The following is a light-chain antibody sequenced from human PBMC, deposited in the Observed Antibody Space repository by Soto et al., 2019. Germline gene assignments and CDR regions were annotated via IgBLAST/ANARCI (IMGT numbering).Light chain of an antibody. CDR1: QSISNS. J-gene: IGKJ5*01. V-gene: IGKV1-39*01. Sequence: DIQMTQSPPSLSASIGDRVTITCRASQSISNSLNWYQQKPGKAPKFLIYDASSLESGVPSRFSGSGSGTDFTLTISSLQPEDFASYYCQQSYSTPITFGQGTRLEIK. CDR3: QQSYSTPIT. CDR2: DAS.